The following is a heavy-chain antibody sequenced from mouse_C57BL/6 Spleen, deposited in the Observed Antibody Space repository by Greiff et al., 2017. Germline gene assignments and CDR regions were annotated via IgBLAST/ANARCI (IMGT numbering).Heavy chain of an antibody. J-gene: IGHJ2*01. D-gene: IGHD1-1*01. Sequence: QVQLQQPGAELVKPGASVKMSCKASGYTFTSYWITWVKQRPGQGLEWIGDIYPGSGSTNYNEKFKSKATLTVDTSSSTAYMQLSSLTSEASAVYYCALITTGVASSFDYWGKGTTLTVSS. CDR2: IYPGSGST. V-gene: IGHV1-55*01. CDR1: GYTFTSYW. CDR3: ALITTGVASSFDY.